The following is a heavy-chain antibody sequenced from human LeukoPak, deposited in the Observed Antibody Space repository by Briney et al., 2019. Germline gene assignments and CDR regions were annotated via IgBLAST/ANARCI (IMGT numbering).Heavy chain of an antibody. CDR3: ARGGIYFHFAFDI. D-gene: IGHD5-12*01. V-gene: IGHV4-59*01. CDR1: GGSIRSYY. CDR2: IYYSGTT. Sequence: SETLSLTCTVSGGSIRSYYWSWIRQPPGKGLEWIGYIYYSGTTNYNPSLKSRVTISVDTSKNQFSLKLSSVTAADTAVYYCARGGIYFHFAFDIWGQGTMVTVSS. J-gene: IGHJ3*02.